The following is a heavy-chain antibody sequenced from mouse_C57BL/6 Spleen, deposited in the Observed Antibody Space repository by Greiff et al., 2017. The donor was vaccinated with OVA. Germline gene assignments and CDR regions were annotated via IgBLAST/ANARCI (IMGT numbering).Heavy chain of an antibody. CDR2: ISSGGDYI. J-gene: IGHJ4*01. CDR3: TREGGYDRYAMDY. D-gene: IGHD2-2*01. CDR1: GFTFSSYA. V-gene: IGHV5-9-1*02. Sequence: EVKLVESGEGLVKPGGSLKLSCAASGFTFSSYAMSWVRQTPEKRLEWVAYISSGGDYIYYADTVKGRFTISRDNARNTLYLQMSSLKSEDTAMYYCTREGGYDRYAMDYWGQGTSVTVSS.